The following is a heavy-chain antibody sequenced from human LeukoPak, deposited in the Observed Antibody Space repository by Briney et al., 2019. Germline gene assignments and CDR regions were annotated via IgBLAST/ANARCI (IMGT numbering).Heavy chain of an antibody. CDR1: GFTFSSYS. J-gene: IGHJ3*02. D-gene: IGHD6-25*01. V-gene: IGHV3-21*01. Sequence: GGSLRLSCAASGFTFSSYSMNWVRQAPGKGLEWVSSISSSSSYIYYADSVKGRFTISRDNAKNSLYLQMNSLRAEDTAVYYCARAQYSSGVNDAFDIWGQGTMATVSS. CDR2: ISSSSSYI. CDR3: ARAQYSSGVNDAFDI.